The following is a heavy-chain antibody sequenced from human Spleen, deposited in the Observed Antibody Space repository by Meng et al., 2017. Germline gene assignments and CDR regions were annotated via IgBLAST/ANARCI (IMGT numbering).Heavy chain of an antibody. D-gene: IGHD5-24*01. V-gene: IGHV3-13*01. J-gene: IGHJ6*02. CDR3: ALLRDKRSSYGMDV. CDR2: IGAAGDT. CDR1: GFMFSSSD. Sequence: GESLKISCADSGFMFSSSDMHWVRKGTGQGLEWVAPIGAAGDTYYPGSVKGRFTISRENAKNSLYLQMNSPRAEDTAVYYCALLRDKRSSYGMDVWGQGTTVTVSS.